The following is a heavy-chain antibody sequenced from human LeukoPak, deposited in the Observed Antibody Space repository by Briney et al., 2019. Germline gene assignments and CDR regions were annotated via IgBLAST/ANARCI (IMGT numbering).Heavy chain of an antibody. CDR1: RFTFSDYY. V-gene: IGHV3-11*01. J-gene: IGHJ4*02. D-gene: IGHD6-19*01. Sequence: GGSLRLSCEASRFTFSDYYMSWIRQTPGKGLEWISYISGTGDDIYHADSVKGRFTISRDNANNSLYLQMNSLRVEDTAIYYCARGVAGRGDYWGQGTLVTVSS. CDR2: ISGTGDDI. CDR3: ARGVAGRGDY.